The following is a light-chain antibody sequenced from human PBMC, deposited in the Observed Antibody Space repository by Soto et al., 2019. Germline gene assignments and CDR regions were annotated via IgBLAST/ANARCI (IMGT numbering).Light chain of an antibody. CDR3: CFGEGSSNPYV. CDR1: SSDVGSYNL. J-gene: IGLJ1*01. CDR2: DVS. V-gene: IGLV2-23*02. Sequence: QSVLTQPASVSGSPGQSITISCTGTSSDVGSYNLVSWYQQHPGKAPKLMIYDVSKRPSGVSNRFSGSKSGNTASLTISGLQAEDEADYYCCFGEGSSNPYVGGPGTKVTVL.